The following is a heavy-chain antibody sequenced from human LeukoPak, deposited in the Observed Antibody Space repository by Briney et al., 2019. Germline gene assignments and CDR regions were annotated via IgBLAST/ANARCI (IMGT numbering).Heavy chain of an antibody. J-gene: IGHJ4*02. CDR1: GGSISSSSYY. D-gene: IGHD3-16*01. Sequence: SETLSLTCTVSGGSISSSSYYRGWIRQPPGKGLEWIGSIYYSGSTYYNPSLKSRVTISVDTSKNQFSLKLSSVTAADTAVYYCARRHVQSYYDYVWGSPPAIKFDYWGQGTLVTVSS. CDR2: IYYSGST. CDR3: ARRHVQSYYDYVWGSPPAIKFDY. V-gene: IGHV4-39*01.